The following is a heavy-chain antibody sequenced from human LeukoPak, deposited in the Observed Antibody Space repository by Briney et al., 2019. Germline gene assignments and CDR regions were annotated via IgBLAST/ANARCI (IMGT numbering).Heavy chain of an antibody. D-gene: IGHD6-6*01. J-gene: IGHJ3*02. Sequence: PGGSLRLSCAAYGFTFNSYAMYWVRQAPGKGLEWVSGIFGSGGSAHYADSVKGRFTISRDNSKNTLYLQMISLRAEDTAVYYCARGYSSSILDAFDIWGQGTMVTVSS. CDR3: ARGYSSSILDAFDI. CDR1: GFTFNSYA. V-gene: IGHV3-23*01. CDR2: IFGSGGSA.